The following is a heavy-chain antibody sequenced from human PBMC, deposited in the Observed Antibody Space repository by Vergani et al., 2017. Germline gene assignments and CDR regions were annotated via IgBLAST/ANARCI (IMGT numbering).Heavy chain of an antibody. Sequence: QLQLQESGSGLVKPSQTLSLTCGVSGDSISSGGYSWSWIRQPPGKGLEWIGYIYHTGSTYYNPSLNSRVTISVDTSKNQFSLNLRSVTAADTAVYYCAREYQLLSGRFDPWGQGALVTVSS. D-gene: IGHD2-2*01. CDR2: IYHTGST. V-gene: IGHV4-30-2*01. J-gene: IGHJ5*02. CDR1: GDSISSGGYS. CDR3: AREYQLLSGRFDP.